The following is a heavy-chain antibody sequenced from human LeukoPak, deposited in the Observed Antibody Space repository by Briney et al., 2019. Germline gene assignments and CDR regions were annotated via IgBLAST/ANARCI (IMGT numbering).Heavy chain of an antibody. D-gene: IGHD3-22*01. CDR1: GGSISSGDYY. CDR2: IYYSGST. V-gene: IGHV4-30-4*01. J-gene: IGHJ4*02. Sequence: PSQTLSLTCTVSGGSISSGDYYWSWIRQPPGKGLEWIGYIYYSGSTYYNPSLKSRVTISVDTSKNQFSLKLSSVTAADTAVYYCARENYYDSSGSAPFDYWGQGTLITVSS. CDR3: ARENYYDSSGSAPFDY.